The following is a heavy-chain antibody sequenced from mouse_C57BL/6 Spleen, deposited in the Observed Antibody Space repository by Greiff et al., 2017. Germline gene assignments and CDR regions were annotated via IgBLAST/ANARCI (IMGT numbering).Heavy chain of an antibody. CDR1: GYAFSSSW. CDR3: ARGEGITTVGEEAWFAY. Sequence: QVQLQQSGPELVKPGASVKISCKASGYAFSSSWMNWVKQRPGKGLEWIGRIYPGDGDTNYNGKFKGKATLTADKSSSTAYMQLSSLTSEDSAVYFCARGEGITTVGEEAWFAYWGQGTLVTVSA. D-gene: IGHD1-1*01. V-gene: IGHV1-82*01. J-gene: IGHJ3*01. CDR2: IYPGDGDT.